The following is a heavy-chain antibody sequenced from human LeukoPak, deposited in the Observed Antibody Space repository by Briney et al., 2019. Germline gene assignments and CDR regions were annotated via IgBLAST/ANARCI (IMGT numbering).Heavy chain of an antibody. J-gene: IGHJ2*01. CDR2: IYYSGST. CDR1: GGSISSYY. CDR3: ARGASFGGRYFDL. V-gene: IGHV4-59*01. Sequence: PSETLSLTCTVSGGSISSYYWSWIRQPPGKGLEWIGYIYYSGSTNYNPSLKSRVTISVDTSKNQFSLKLSSVTAADTAVYYCARGASFGGRYFDLWGRGTLVTVPS. D-gene: IGHD4-23*01.